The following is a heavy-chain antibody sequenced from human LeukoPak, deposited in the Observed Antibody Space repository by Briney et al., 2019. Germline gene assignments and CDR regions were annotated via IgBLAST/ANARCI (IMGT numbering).Heavy chain of an antibody. CDR3: TRDRLGGSGWFDP. CDR2: MNPNSGGA. D-gene: IGHD3-16*01. CDR1: GYTFTDYN. J-gene: IGHJ5*02. V-gene: IGHV1-2*02. Sequence: ASVKVSCKASGYTFTDYNIHWVRQAPGQGLEWMGWMNPNSGGANYARKFQDRVTLTRDTSINTAYMELSGVRSDDSAVYYCTRDRLGGSGWFDPWGQGTLVTVSS.